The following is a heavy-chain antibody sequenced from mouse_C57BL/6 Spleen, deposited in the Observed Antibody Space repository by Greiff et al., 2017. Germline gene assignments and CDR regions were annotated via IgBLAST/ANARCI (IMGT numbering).Heavy chain of an antibody. CDR3: ARGEYYGSSYIYYVMDY. J-gene: IGHJ4*01. Sequence: QVQLQQPGAELVRPGSSVKLSCKASGYTFTSYWMHWVKQRPIQGLEWIGNIDPSYSETPYNPKFKEKATLTVDKSSSTAYMQLSSPTSEDSAVYYCARGEYYGSSYIYYVMDYWGQGTSVTVSS. CDR2: IDPSYSET. V-gene: IGHV1-52*01. D-gene: IGHD1-1*01. CDR1: GYTFTSYW.